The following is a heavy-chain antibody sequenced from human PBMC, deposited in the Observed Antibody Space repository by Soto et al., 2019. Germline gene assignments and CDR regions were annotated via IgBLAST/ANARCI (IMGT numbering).Heavy chain of an antibody. J-gene: IGHJ4*01. CDR1: GYTFTGYY. CDR3: ARDGGRQWRILDSDD. V-gene: IGHV1-2*02. D-gene: IGHD6-19*01. Sequence: ASVKVSCKASGYTFTGYYMHWVRQAPGQGLEWMGWINPNSGGTNYAQKLQGRVTMTRDTSISTAYMELRSLRSDDTAVYYCARDGGRQWRILDSDDWGHGTLVTVSS. CDR2: INPNSGGT.